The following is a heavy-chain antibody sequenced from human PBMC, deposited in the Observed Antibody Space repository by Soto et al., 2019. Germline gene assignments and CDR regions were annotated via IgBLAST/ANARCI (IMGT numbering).Heavy chain of an antibody. CDR1: GYTFTTYY. CDR3: ARDLAAMYSGTYNFYWNFNI. J-gene: IGHJ2*01. Sequence: QVQLVQSGAEVKKPGASVKISCKTSGYTFTTYYMHWVRQAPGQGLEWMGTINPSGGSTSYAQKFQGRVARTRDTSTSTVYMELSSLRSEDTAVYDCARDLAAMYSGTYNFYWNFNIWGRGTLVTVSS. D-gene: IGHD1-26*01. V-gene: IGHV1-46*01. CDR2: INPSGGST.